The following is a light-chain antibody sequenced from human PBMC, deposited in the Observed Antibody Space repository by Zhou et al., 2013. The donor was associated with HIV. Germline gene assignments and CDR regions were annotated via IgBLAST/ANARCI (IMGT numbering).Light chain of an antibody. CDR3: QQYGSSPFT. CDR1: QSVTSNF. Sequence: EFVLTQSPGTLSLSPGERATLSCRTSQSVTSNFLAWYQQKPGQAPRLLIYGASSRATGIPDRFSGSGSGTDFTLTISRLEPEDFAVYFCQQYGSSPFTFGQGTSWRSN. V-gene: IGKV3-20*01. CDR2: GAS. J-gene: IGKJ2*01.